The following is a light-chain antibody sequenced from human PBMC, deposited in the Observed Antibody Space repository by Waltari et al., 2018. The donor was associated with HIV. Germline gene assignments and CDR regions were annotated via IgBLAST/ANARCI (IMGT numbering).Light chain of an antibody. CDR2: QDS. CDR3: QAWDRSVV. V-gene: IGLV3-1*01. J-gene: IGLJ2*01. Sequence: SYELTQPPSVSVSPGQTASITCSGDQLGDKFVCWYQQRPGQPPVLVMYQDSKRPSGIPDRFSGSNSGNTATLTITGTQSMDEADYYCQAWDRSVVFGGGTKLTVL. CDR1: QLGDKF.